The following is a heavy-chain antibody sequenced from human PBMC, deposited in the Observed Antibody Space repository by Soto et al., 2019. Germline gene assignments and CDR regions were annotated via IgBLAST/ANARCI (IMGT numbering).Heavy chain of an antibody. Sequence: QVQLVESGGGVVQPGRSLRLSCVASGFTFSSYGMHWVRQAPGKGLEWVAIISYDGSNTYYADSVKGRFTISRDNSXNTLYLQMNSLRGEDTSVYYCAKEGGLSGSYYISSSYYFDYWGQGTLVTVSS. J-gene: IGHJ4*02. V-gene: IGHV3-30*18. CDR2: ISYDGSNT. CDR1: GFTFSSYG. D-gene: IGHD1-26*01. CDR3: AKEGGLSGSYYISSSYYFDY.